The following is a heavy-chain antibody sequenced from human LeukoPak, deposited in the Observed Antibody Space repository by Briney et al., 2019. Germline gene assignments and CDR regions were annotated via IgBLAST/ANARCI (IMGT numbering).Heavy chain of an antibody. D-gene: IGHD2-15*01. J-gene: IGHJ6*03. CDR3: ARTVGLWGDCSGGSCYSGKDYYYMDV. CDR2: ISAYNGNT. Sequence: ASVKVSCKASGYTFTSYGISWVRQAPGQGLEWMGWISAYNGNTNYAQKLQGRVTMTTDTSTSTAYMELRSLRSDDTAVYYCARTVGLWGDCSGGSCYSGKDYYYMDVWGKGTTVTVSS. CDR1: GYTFTSYG. V-gene: IGHV1-18*01.